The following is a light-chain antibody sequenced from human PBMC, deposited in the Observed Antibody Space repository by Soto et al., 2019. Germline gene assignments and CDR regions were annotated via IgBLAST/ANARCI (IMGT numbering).Light chain of an antibody. CDR2: LNSDGSQ. Sequence: QLVLTQSPSASASLGASVKLTCTLSSGHSSYAIAWHQQQPEKGPRYLMKLNSDGSQNKGDGIPDRFSGSTSGAERYLTISSLQSEDEADYYCQTWGTGIRVFGGGTKLTVL. CDR1: SGHSSYA. CDR3: QTWGTGIRV. J-gene: IGLJ2*01. V-gene: IGLV4-69*01.